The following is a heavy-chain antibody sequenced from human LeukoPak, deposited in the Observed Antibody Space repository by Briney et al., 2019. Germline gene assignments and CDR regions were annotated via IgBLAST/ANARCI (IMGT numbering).Heavy chain of an antibody. CDR3: AREVVGDISGTFADN. D-gene: IGHD1-26*01. CDR2: IYTSGST. Sequence: SETLSLTCTVSGGSISSGSYYWSWIRQPAGKGLEWIGRIYTSGSTNYNPSLKSRVTISVDTPKNQFSLKLSSVPAADTAVYYCAREVVGDISGTFADNWGQGTLVTVSS. V-gene: IGHV4-61*02. J-gene: IGHJ4*02. CDR1: GGSISSGSYY.